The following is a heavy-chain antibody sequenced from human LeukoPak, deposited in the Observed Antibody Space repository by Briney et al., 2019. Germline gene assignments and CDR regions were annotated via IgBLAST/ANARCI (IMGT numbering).Heavy chain of an antibody. CDR1: GGSISSSNW. CDR3: ARSTIWFGELYYFDY. J-gene: IGHJ4*02. D-gene: IGHD3-10*01. Sequence: SETLSLTCAVSGGSISSSNWWSWVRQPPGKGLEWIGEIYHSGSTNYNPSLKSRVTISVDKSKNQFSLKLSSVTAADTAVYYCARSTIWFGELYYFDYWGQGTLVTVSS. CDR2: IYHSGST. V-gene: IGHV4-4*02.